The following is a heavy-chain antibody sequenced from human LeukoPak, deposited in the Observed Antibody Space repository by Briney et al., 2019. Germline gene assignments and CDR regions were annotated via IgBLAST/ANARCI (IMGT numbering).Heavy chain of an antibody. J-gene: IGHJ3*02. Sequence: GGSLRLSCAASGFTFSNYAMHWVRQAPGKGLEWVTIISYDARNKYFADSVNGRFTVSRDNSKNTVYLQMNSLRVEDTAVNYCAKEVVGATTVIWGQGTMVTVSS. CDR1: GFTFSNYA. CDR2: ISYDARNK. D-gene: IGHD1-26*01. CDR3: AKEVVGATTVI. V-gene: IGHV3-30-3*02.